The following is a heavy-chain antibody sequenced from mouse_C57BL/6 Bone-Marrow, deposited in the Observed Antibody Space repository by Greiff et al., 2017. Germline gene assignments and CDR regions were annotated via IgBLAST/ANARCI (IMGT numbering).Heavy chain of an antibody. CDR2: IDPSDSYT. J-gene: IGHJ4*01. Sequence: QVQLQQPGAELVMPGASVKLSCKASGYTFTSYWMHWVKQRPGQGLEWIGEIDPSDSYTNYNQKFKGKSTLTVDKSSSTAYMQLSSLTSEDSAVYYWTKNGNAMDYWGQGTSVTVSS. CDR3: TKNGNAMDY. CDR1: GYTFTSYW. V-gene: IGHV1-69*01.